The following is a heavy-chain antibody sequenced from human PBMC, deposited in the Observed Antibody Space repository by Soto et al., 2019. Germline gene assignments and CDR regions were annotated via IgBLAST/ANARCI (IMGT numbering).Heavy chain of an antibody. CDR2: ISAYNGNT. J-gene: IGHJ6*02. D-gene: IGHD1-26*01. V-gene: IGHV1-18*01. CDR1: GYTLTSYG. CDR3: ARVKWELLGRDYYYGMDV. Sequence: ASVKVSCKASGYTLTSYGVSWVRQAPGQGLEWMGWISAYNGNTNYAQKLQGRVTMTTDTSTSTAYMELRSLRSDDTAVYYCARVKWELLGRDYYYGMDVWGQGTTVTVSS.